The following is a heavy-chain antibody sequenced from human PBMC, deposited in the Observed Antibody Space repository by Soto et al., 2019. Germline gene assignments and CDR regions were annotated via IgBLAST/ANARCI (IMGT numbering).Heavy chain of an antibody. CDR2: IIPIFGTA. V-gene: IGHV1-69*01. D-gene: IGHD2-15*01. CDR1: GGTFSSYA. Sequence: QVQLVQSGAEVKKPGSSVKVSCKASGGTFSSYAISWVRQAPGQGLEWMGGIIPIFGTANYAQKFKGRVTITADESTSTAYMELSSLRSEDTAVYYCARVLCSGGSCYPYDAFDIWGQGTMVTVSS. J-gene: IGHJ3*02. CDR3: ARVLCSGGSCYPYDAFDI.